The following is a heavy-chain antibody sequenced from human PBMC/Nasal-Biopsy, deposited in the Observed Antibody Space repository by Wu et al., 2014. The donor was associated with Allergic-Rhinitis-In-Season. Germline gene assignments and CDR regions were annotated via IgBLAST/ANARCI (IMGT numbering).Heavy chain of an antibody. CDR1: SGSMSSGPFY. V-gene: IGHV4-61*02. J-gene: IGHJ6*02. D-gene: IGHD3-10*01. Sequence: TLSLTCTVSSGSMSSGPFYWTWIRQPAGKGLEWLGRVFTDGRVNYNPPQSRLTISLDVSKNLFSLQLNSVTAADTAIYYCARERVGMGRPSYHYYGLDVWGRGTTVTVSS. CDR3: ARERVGMGRPSYHYYGLDV. CDR2: VFTDGRV.